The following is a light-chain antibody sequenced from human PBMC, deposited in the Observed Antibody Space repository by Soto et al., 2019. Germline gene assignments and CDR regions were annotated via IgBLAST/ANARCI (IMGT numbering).Light chain of an antibody. CDR1: QGISNY. CDR2: AAY. V-gene: IGKV1-27*01. J-gene: IGKJ1*01. Sequence: QMTQAPSSLSASVGDRVTISCRASQGISNYLAWYQQKPGKVPRLLIYAAYTLQSGVKYRFSGSGSGTEFNLTIRSMHPEDFATYYCKQYNSFIRKFGQGNKVDIK. CDR3: KQYNSFIRK.